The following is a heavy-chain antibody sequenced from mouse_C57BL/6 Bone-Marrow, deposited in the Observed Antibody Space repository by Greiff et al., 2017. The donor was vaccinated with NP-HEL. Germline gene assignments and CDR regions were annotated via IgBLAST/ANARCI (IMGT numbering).Heavy chain of an antibody. V-gene: IGHV5-4*03. CDR1: GFTFSSYA. J-gene: IGHJ4*01. Sequence: EVKLMESGGGLVKPGGSLKLSCAASGFTFSSYAMSWVRQTPEKRLEWVATISDGGSYTYYPDNVQGRFTISRDNAKNNLYLQMSHLKSEDTAMYYCARGGYYGDGYAMDYWGQGTSVTVSS. CDR2: ISDGGSYT. CDR3: ARGGYYGDGYAMDY. D-gene: IGHD2-1*01.